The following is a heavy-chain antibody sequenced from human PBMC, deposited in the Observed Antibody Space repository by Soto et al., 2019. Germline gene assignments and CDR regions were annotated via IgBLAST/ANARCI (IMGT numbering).Heavy chain of an antibody. Sequence: GGSLRLSCAASGFTFSSYGMHWVRQAPGKGLEWVAVISYDGSNKYYADSVKGRFTISRDNSKNTLYLQMNSLRAEDTAVYYCAQRNYDFWSGYPDYWGQATLVTVYS. J-gene: IGHJ4*02. CDR1: GFTFSSYG. V-gene: IGHV3-30*18. D-gene: IGHD3-3*01. CDR2: ISYDGSNK. CDR3: AQRNYDFWSGYPDY.